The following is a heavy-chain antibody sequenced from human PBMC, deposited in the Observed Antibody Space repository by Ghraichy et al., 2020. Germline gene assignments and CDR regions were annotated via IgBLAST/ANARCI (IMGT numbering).Heavy chain of an antibody. CDR1: GFTFSDYY. Sequence: GGSLRLSCAASGFTFSDYYMSWIRQAPGKGLEWVSYISSSSSYTNYADSVKGRFTISRDNAKNSLYLQMNSLRAEDTAVYYCARGIHSTRFDPWGQGTLVTVSS. D-gene: IGHD6-13*01. V-gene: IGHV3-11*05. CDR2: ISSSSSYT. CDR3: ARGIHSTRFDP. J-gene: IGHJ5*02.